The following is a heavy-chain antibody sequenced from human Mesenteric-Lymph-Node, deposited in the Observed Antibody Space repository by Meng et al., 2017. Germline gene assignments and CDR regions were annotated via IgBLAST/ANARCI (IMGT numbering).Heavy chain of an antibody. CDR3: ARHVVIAGGAFDI. D-gene: IGHD2-2*01. CDR1: GYTFTSYG. J-gene: IGHJ3*02. CDR2: INPSGGST. V-gene: IGHV1-46*01. Sequence: ASVKVSCKASGYTFTSYGISWVRQAPGQGLEWMGIINPSGGSTSYAQKFQGRVTMTRDTSTSTVYMELSSLKASDTAMYYCARHVVIAGGAFDIWGQGTMVTVSS.